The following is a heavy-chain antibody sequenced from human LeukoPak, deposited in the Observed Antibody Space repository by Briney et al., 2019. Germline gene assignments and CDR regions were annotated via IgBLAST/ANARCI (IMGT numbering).Heavy chain of an antibody. CDR1: GFTFSSYA. D-gene: IGHD3-22*01. CDR3: AKDYDSSGRMILY. CDR2: ISYDGSNK. V-gene: IGHV3-30-3*02. Sequence: GGSLRLSCAASGFTFSSYAMHWVRQAPGKGLEWVAVISYDGSNKYYADSVKGRFTISRDNSKNTLYLQMNSLRAEDTAVYYCAKDYDSSGRMILYWGQGTLVTVSS. J-gene: IGHJ4*02.